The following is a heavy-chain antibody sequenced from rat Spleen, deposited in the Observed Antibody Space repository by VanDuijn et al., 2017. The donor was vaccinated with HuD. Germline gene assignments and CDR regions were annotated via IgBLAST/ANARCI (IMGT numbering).Heavy chain of an antibody. J-gene: IGHJ2*01. CDR2: ISYGDSSGLGST. CDR3: ARRHYGYTDYFDY. CDR1: GFTFSDYG. Sequence: EVQLMESGGGLVQPGRSLKLSCAASGFTFSDYGMAWVRQAPTKGLDWVETISYGDSSGLGSTYYRDSVKGRVTISRDNAKSTLSRQMDSLRSEDTATYYCARRHYGYTDYFDYWGQGVMVTVSS. D-gene: IGHD1-9*01. V-gene: IGHV5-29*01.